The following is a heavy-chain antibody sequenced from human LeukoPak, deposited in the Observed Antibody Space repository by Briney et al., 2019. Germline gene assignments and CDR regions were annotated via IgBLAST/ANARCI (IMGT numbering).Heavy chain of an antibody. Sequence: ASETLSLTCSVSGGSISSSSYYWGWIRQPPGKGLEWIGSIYYSGSTYYNPSLKSRVTISVDTSKNQFSLKLSSVTAADTAVYYSARVPVTNWFDPWGQGTLLTVSS. J-gene: IGHJ5*02. D-gene: IGHD4-11*01. V-gene: IGHV4-39*07. CDR2: IYYSGST. CDR1: GGSISSSSYY. CDR3: ARVPVTNWFDP.